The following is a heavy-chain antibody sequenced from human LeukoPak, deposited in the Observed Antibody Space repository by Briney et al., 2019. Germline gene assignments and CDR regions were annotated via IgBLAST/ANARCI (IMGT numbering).Heavy chain of an antibody. CDR1: GYTFTGYF. Sequence: GASVKVSCKASGYTFTGYFMHWVRQAPGQGLEWMGRINPNSGGTSYLQNFQGRVTMTRDTPISTAYMDLSRLRSDDTAVYYCARGRPGDYFDYWGQGTLVTVSP. V-gene: IGHV1-2*06. CDR3: ARGRPGDYFDY. J-gene: IGHJ4*02. CDR2: INPNSGGT. D-gene: IGHD6-25*01.